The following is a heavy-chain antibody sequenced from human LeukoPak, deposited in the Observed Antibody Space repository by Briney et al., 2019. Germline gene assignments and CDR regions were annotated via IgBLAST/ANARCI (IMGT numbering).Heavy chain of an antibody. CDR2: IRSKAYGGTT. D-gene: IGHD5-24*01. J-gene: IGHJ6*03. CDR3: TRDQRREGYNYLYYYYYMDV. CDR1: GFTFGDYA. Sequence: GGSLRLSCTASGFTFGDYAMSWVRQAPGKGLEWVGFIRSKAYGGTTEYAASVKGRFTISRDDSKSIAYLQMNSLKTEDTAVYYCTRDQRREGYNYLYYYYYMDVWGKGTTVTVSS. V-gene: IGHV3-49*04.